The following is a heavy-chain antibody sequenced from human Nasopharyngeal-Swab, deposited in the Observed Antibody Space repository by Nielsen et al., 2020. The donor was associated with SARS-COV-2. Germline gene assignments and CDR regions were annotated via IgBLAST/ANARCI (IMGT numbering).Heavy chain of an antibody. D-gene: IGHD5-12*01. J-gene: IGHJ4*02. V-gene: IGHV4-39*06. Sequence: GSLRLSCTVSGGSISSSSYYWGWIRQPPGKGLEWIGSIYYSGSTYYNPSIKSRVTISVDTSKNQFPLKLSSVTAADTAVYYCARDDGYDLIDYWGQGTLVTVSS. CDR1: GGSISSSSYY. CDR3: ARDDGYDLIDY. CDR2: IYYSGST.